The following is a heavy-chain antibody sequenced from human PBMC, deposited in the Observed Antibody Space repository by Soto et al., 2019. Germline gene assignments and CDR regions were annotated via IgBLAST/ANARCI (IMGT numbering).Heavy chain of an antibody. CDR3: SRGRLVVRVAVAYFYGMDV. J-gene: IGHJ6*01. D-gene: IGHD2-15*01. CDR2: VNTYNGNT. V-gene: IGHV1-18*01. Sequence: QVQLVQSGGELKKPGASVKVSCKASGYIFNTYGFSWVRQGPGQGLEWMGWVNTYNGNTHYAQRLQGRVTMTTEPPRNPIYMGLRSLTSDDTAVYYCSRGRLVVRVAVAYFYGMDVWGQGTTVTASS. CDR1: GYIFNTYG.